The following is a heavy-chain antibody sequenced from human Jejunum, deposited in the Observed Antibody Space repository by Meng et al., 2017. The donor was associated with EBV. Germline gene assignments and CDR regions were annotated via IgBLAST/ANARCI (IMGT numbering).Heavy chain of an antibody. Sequence: QVHLVQFGAEGQKPGAPVKRACKTSGYTFTNYYMHWVRQAPGQGLEWVGMVNPSPVDTNYARKFQGRVTMTSDTSTSTVHMELNSLKSDDTAVYYCARGLDSSTPGTDWGQGTLFTVSS. CDR1: GYTFTNYY. D-gene: IGHD6-13*01. J-gene: IGHJ4*02. CDR3: ARGLDSSTPGTD. CDR2: VNPSPVDT. V-gene: IGHV1-46*01.